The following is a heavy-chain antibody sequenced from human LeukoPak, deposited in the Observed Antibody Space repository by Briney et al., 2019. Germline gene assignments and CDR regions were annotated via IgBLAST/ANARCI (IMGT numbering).Heavy chain of an antibody. J-gene: IGHJ6*03. Sequence: ASVKVSCKASGYTFTGYYMHWVRQAPGQGLEWMGWINPNSGGTNYAQKFQGRVTMTRDTSISTANMELSRLRSDDTAVYYCAREPRCQADLGCYYYMDVWGKGTTVTVSS. D-gene: IGHD7-27*01. CDR3: AREPRCQADLGCYYYMDV. CDR2: INPNSGGT. CDR1: GYTFTGYY. V-gene: IGHV1-2*02.